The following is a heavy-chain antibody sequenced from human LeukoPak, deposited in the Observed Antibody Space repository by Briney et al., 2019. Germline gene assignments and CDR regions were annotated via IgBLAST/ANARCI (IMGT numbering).Heavy chain of an antibody. CDR3: FQGIAAAGYYYGMDA. D-gene: IGHD6-13*01. CDR1: GYTFTSYG. CDR2: ISAYNGNT. J-gene: IGHJ6*02. V-gene: IGHV1-18*01. Sequence: VASVKVSCKASGYTFTSYGISWVRQAPGQGLEWMGWISAYNGNTNYAQKLQGRVTMTRNTSISTAYMELSSLRSDDTAVYYCFQGIAAAGYYYGMDAWGQGTTVTVSS.